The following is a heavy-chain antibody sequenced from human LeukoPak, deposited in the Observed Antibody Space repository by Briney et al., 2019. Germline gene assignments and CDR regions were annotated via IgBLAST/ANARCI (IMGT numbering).Heavy chain of an antibody. CDR1: GYSFTSYW. Sequence: GESLKISCKGSGYSFTSYWIGWVRQMPGKGLEWMGIIYPGDSDTRYSPSFQGQVTISADKSISTAYLQWSSLKASDTAMYYCASGAANYYDSSGYYPQLDYWGQGTPVTVSS. V-gene: IGHV5-51*01. D-gene: IGHD3-22*01. J-gene: IGHJ4*02. CDR3: ASGAANYYDSSGYYPQLDY. CDR2: IYPGDSDT.